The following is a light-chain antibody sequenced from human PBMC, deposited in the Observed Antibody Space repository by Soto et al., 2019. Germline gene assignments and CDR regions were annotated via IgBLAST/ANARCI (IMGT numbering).Light chain of an antibody. CDR3: QQRSSWPWT. J-gene: IGKJ1*01. Sequence: EILLTQSPATLSLSPGERATLSCRASQSVRSSLGWYQQKPGQAPRLLIYDASTRATGIPGRFSGSGSGTDFTLTISNLEPEDFAVYYCQQRSSWPWTFGQGAKVEIK. CDR2: DAS. CDR1: QSVRSS. V-gene: IGKV3-11*01.